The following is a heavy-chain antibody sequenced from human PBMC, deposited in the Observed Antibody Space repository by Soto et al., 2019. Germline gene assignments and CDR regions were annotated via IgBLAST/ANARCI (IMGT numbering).Heavy chain of an antibody. Sequence: QITLRESGPTLVKPTQTLTLTCTFSGFSINTDGVGVAWIRQPPGKALECLALIYWDDDKRYRPSLEDRLTLNKDASNSQVVLAMTNMDPMDTGTYYCARMGFSSSFDFWGQGILVTVSS. CDR2: IYWDDDK. V-gene: IGHV2-5*02. CDR1: GFSINTDGVG. CDR3: ARMGFSSSFDF. D-gene: IGHD6-13*01. J-gene: IGHJ4*02.